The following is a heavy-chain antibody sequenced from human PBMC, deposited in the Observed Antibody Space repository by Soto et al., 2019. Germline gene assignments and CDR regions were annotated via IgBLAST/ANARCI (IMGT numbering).Heavy chain of an antibody. CDR3: ARLSTTVHDY. D-gene: IGHD4-17*01. CDR2: INHSGST. CDR1: GGSFSGYY. V-gene: IGHV4-34*01. Sequence: SETLSLTCAVYGGSFSGYYWSWIRQPPGKGLEWIGEINHSGSTNYNPSLKSRVTISVETSKNQFSLKLSSVTAADTAVYYCARLSTTVHDYWGQGTLVTVSS. J-gene: IGHJ4*02.